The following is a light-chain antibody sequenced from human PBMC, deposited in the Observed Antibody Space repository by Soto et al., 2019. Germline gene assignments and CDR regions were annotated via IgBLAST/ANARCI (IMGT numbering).Light chain of an antibody. J-gene: IGLJ1*01. CDR2: EVS. V-gene: IGLV2-23*02. CDR3: CSYAGSSTSYV. CDR1: SSDVGSYNL. Sequence: QSALTQPASVSGSPGQSITISCTGTSSDVGSYNLVSWYQQHPGKAPKLMIYEVSKRPSGVSNRFSGSKSGNTASLTISGLQAEDVADYYCCSYAGSSTSYVFGTGTKLTVL.